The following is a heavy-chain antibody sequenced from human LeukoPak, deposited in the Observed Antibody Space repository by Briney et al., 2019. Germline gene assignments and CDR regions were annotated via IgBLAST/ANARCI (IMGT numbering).Heavy chain of an antibody. CDR1: GFSVSSDY. J-gene: IGHJ4*02. CDR3: ARGALYESSSSDY. CDR2: IYSGGST. V-gene: IGHV3-53*01. D-gene: IGHD6-13*01. Sequence: GGSLRLSCAASGFSVSSDYMTWVRQAPGKGLEWVSVIYSGGSTYYADSVKGRFTISRDNAKNTLYLQMNSLRDEDTAVYYCARGALYESSSSDYWGQGTLVTVSS.